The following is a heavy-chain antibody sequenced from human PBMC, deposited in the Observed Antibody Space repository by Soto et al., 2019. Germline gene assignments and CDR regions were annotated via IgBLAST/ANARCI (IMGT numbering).Heavy chain of an antibody. J-gene: IGHJ5*02. CDR3: ARQRVLSTSMFLRSFDP. D-gene: IGHD3-10*02. CDR2: VYYTETT. V-gene: IGHV4-39*01. Sequence: SETLSLTCSLSGGSINSSDHFWGWIRQTPGKGLEWIGSVYYTETTYYNPSLKSPVTISVEASRNTFSLKVNSVTAADTGIYYCARQRVLSTSMFLRSFDPWGQGTLVTVSS. CDR1: GGSINSSDHF.